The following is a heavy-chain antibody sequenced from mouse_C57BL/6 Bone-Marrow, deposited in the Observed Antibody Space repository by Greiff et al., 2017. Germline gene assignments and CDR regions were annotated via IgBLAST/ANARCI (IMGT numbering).Heavy chain of an antibody. Sequence: LQQSGGGLVQPGGSMKLSCAASGFTFSDAWMDWVRQSPEKGLEWVAEIRNKANNHATYYAESVKGRFTISRDDSKSSVYLQMNSLRAEDTGIYYCTRATVVGYFDVWGTGTTVTVSS. CDR2: IRNKANNHAT. CDR3: TRATVVGYFDV. D-gene: IGHD1-1*01. J-gene: IGHJ1*03. V-gene: IGHV6-6*01. CDR1: GFTFSDAW.